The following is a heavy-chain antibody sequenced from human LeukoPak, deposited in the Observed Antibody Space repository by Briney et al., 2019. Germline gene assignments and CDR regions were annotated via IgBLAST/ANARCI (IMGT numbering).Heavy chain of an antibody. CDR1: GFTFSSYG. D-gene: IGHD3-3*01. Sequence: GGSLRLSCAASGFTFSSYGMHWVRQAPGKGLEWVAVISYDGSNKYYADSVKGRFTISRDNAKNSLYLQMNSLRAEDTAVYYCARGGRDDDFWSGYIYGMDVWGQGTTVTVSS. CDR3: ARGGRDDDFWSGYIYGMDV. CDR2: ISYDGSNK. V-gene: IGHV3-30*03. J-gene: IGHJ6*02.